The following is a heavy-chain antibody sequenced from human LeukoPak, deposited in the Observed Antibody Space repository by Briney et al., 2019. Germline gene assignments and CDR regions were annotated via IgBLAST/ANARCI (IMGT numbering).Heavy chain of an antibody. J-gene: IGHJ6*03. D-gene: IGHD4-17*01. CDR1: GFTFNGFW. Sequence: PGGSLRLSCAASGFTFNGFWMSWVRQAPGKGLEWVANIKQDGSDIYYLGSVRGRFTISRDNAMNSLYLQMNSLRAEDTAVYYCTRDALYGDPSYYYMDVCGKGTTVTVSS. CDR3: TRDALYGDPSYYYMDV. V-gene: IGHV3-7*01. CDR2: IKQDGSDI.